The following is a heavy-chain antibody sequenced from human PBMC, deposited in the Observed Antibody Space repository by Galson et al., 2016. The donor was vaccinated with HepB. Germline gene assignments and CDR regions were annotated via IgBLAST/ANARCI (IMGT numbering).Heavy chain of an antibody. CDR1: GFTFSSYG. CDR3: ARDRRGLYYYGMDV. CDR2: IWYDGNKK. J-gene: IGHJ6*02. V-gene: IGHV3-33*01. D-gene: IGHD3-10*01. Sequence: SLRLSYAASGFTFSSYGMHWVRQAPGKGLEWVAVIWYDGNKKYYADSVKGRFTISRDNSKNTLYLQMNSLRAEDTAVYYCARDRRGLYYYGMDVWGQGTTVTVS.